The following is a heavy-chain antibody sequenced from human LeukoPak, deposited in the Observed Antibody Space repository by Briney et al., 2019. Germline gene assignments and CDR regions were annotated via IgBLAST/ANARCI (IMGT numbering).Heavy chain of an antibody. J-gene: IGHJ4*02. CDR3: ARRAVAGNMGEFDY. CDR2: ISYSGSA. CDR1: GGSISSDY. D-gene: IGHD6-19*01. V-gene: IGHV4-59*08. Sequence: SETLSLTCTVSGGSISSDYWSWIRQPPGKGLEWIGYISYSGSANYNPSLKSRVIMSVDTSKNQFSLKLSSVTAADTAVYYCARRAVAGNMGEFDYWGQGTLVTVSS.